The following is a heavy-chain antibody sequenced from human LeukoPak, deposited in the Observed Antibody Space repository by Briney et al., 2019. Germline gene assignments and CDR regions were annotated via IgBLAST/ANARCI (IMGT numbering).Heavy chain of an antibody. CDR1: GGSFSGYY. Sequence: SETLSLTCAVYGGSFSGYYWSWIRQPPGKGLEWIGEINHSGSTNYNPSLKSRVTISVDTSKNQFSLKLSSVTAADTAVYYCARGRRGVMVREILFDYWGQGTLVTVSS. J-gene: IGHJ4*02. D-gene: IGHD3-10*01. V-gene: IGHV4-34*01. CDR2: INHSGST. CDR3: ARGRRGVMVREILFDY.